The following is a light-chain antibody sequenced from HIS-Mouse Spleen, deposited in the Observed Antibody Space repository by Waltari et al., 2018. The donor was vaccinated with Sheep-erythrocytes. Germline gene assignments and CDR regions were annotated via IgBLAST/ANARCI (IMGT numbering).Light chain of an antibody. CDR2: YDD. CDR3: AEWDDSLNGWV. V-gene: IGLV1-36*01. Sequence: QSVLTQPPSVSEAPRQRVTISCSGSSSNLGTNAVNWYQQLPGKAPKLLIYYDDLLPAGVSDRFSGSKSGTSASLAISGLQSEDEADYYCAEWDDSLNGWVFGGGTKLTVL. CDR1: SSNLGTNA. J-gene: IGLJ3*02.